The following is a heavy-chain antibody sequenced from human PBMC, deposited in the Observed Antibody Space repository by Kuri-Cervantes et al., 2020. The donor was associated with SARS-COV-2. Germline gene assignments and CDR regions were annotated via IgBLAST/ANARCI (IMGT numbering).Heavy chain of an antibody. V-gene: IGHV3-48*01. CDR1: GFTFSTYS. Sequence: GESLKISCAAPGFTFSTYSMNWVRQAPGKGLEWVSYISSGSSTIYYADSVKGRFTISRDNARNSLYLQMNSLRAEDTAVYYCAREEGGELGEAFDYWGQGALVTVSS. CDR2: ISSGSSTI. CDR3: AREEGGELGEAFDY. D-gene: IGHD7-27*01. J-gene: IGHJ4*02.